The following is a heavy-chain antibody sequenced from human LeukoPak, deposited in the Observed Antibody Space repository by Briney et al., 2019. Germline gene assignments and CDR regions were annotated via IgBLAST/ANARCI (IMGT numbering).Heavy chain of an antibody. D-gene: IGHD3-3*01. CDR3: ARVSGFWSGYTFDY. V-gene: IGHV3-48*01. Sequence: GGSLRLSCAASGFTFSSYSMNWVRQAPGKGPEWVSYISSSSSTIYYADSVKGRFTISRDNAKNSLYLQMNSLRAEDTAVYYCARVSGFWSGYTFDYWGQGTLVTVSS. CDR2: ISSSSSTI. CDR1: GFTFSSYS. J-gene: IGHJ4*02.